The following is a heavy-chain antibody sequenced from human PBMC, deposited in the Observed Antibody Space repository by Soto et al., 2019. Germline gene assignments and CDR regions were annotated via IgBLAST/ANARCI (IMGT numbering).Heavy chain of an antibody. CDR2: INAGNGNT. CDR1: GYTFTSYA. J-gene: IGHJ5*02. V-gene: IGHV1-3*01. D-gene: IGHD3-3*01. Sequence: ASVKVSCKASGYTFTSYAMHWVRQAPGQRLERMGWINAGNGNTKYSQKFQGRVTITRDTSASTAYMELSSLRSEDTAVYYCARDHGFAYYDFWSGYYPRPDNWFDPWGQGTLVTVSS. CDR3: ARDHGFAYYDFWSGYYPRPDNWFDP.